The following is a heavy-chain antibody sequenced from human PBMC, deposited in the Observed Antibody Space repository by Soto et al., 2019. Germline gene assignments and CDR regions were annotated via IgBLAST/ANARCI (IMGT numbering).Heavy chain of an antibody. V-gene: IGHV3-74*01. J-gene: IGHJ6*02. CDR1: GFTFSTYW. CDR2: INSDGSTT. CDR3: ARDAHYDMGV. Sequence: EVQLVESGGGLVQPGGSLRLSCVGSGFTFSTYWMHWVRQAPGKGLVWVSRINSDGSTTNYADSVKGRFTISRDNAKNTLYLQMNSLRAEDTAVYYCARDAHYDMGVWGRETTVTVSS.